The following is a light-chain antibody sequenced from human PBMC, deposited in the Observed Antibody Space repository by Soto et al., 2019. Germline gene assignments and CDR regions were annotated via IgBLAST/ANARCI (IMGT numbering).Light chain of an antibody. CDR1: SSDVGGYNY. J-gene: IGLJ1*01. CDR3: SSYTTSNTRQIV. V-gene: IGLV2-14*03. Sequence: QSVLTQPASVSGSPVQSITISCTGTSSDVGGYNYVSWYQHHPGKAPKLMIFDVSNRPSGVSNRFSGSKSGNTASLTISGLQPEDEADYYCSSYTTSNTRQIVFGTGT. CDR2: DVS.